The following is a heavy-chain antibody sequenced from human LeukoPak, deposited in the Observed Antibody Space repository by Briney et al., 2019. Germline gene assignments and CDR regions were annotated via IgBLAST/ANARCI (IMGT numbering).Heavy chain of an antibody. J-gene: IGHJ4*02. Sequence: PGGPLSLSCAASGVPFTSYEMNWVRQAPGKGLEWGSYIISSGRSIYYADPVKGRFSISRDNAKNSLYLQMNSLRAEDTAIYYCARLDSSGFDYWGQGTLVTVSS. CDR1: GVPFTSYE. CDR2: IISSGRSI. V-gene: IGHV3-48*03. D-gene: IGHD3-22*01. CDR3: ARLDSSGFDY.